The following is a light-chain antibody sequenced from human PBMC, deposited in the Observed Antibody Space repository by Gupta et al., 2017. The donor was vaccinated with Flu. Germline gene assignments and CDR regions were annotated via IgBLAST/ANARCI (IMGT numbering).Light chain of an antibody. Sequence: PSSLSASVRDSVTSPSRASQSSGSWLAWYQQKPGKAPKLLIYKASNLESGVPSRFSGSGSGTEFTLTISSLQPDDFATYYCQQYRSYPLTFGRGTTVEIQ. CDR1: QSSGSW. CDR3: QQYRSYPLT. J-gene: IGKJ1*01. V-gene: IGKV1-5*03. CDR2: KAS.